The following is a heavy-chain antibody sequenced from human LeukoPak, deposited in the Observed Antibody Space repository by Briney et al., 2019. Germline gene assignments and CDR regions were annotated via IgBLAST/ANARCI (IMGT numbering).Heavy chain of an antibody. V-gene: IGHV3-21*01. CDR1: GFTFSSYS. J-gene: IGHJ6*03. Sequence: GGSLRLSCAASGFTFSSYSMNWVRQAPGKGLEWVSSISSSSSYIYYADSVKGRFTISRDNAKNSLYLQMNSLRAEDTAVYYCATGHHYGSGSYYYYYYMDVWGKGTTVTVSS. D-gene: IGHD3-10*01. CDR2: ISSSSSYI. CDR3: ATGHHYGSGSYYYYYYMDV.